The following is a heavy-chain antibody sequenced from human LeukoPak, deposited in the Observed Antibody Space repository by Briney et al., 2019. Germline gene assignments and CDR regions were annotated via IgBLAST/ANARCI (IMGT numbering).Heavy chain of an antibody. Sequence: GGSLRLSCAASGFTFSSYEMNWVRQAPGKGLEWVSYISSSGSTIYYADSVKGRFTISRDNAKNSLYLQMNSLRAEDTALYYCAKVKAVAGTRANYFDYWGQGTLVTVSS. CDR1: GFTFSSYE. J-gene: IGHJ4*02. CDR3: AKVKAVAGTRANYFDY. CDR2: ISSSGSTI. V-gene: IGHV3-48*03. D-gene: IGHD6-19*01.